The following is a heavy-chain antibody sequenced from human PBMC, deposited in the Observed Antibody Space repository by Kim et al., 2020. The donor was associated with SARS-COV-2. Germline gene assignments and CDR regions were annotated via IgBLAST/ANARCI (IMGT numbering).Heavy chain of an antibody. V-gene: IGHV3-23*01. D-gene: IGHD5-12*01. CDR2: IRFDDTGT. CDR3: AKGRTGYGAFFDY. CDR1: GFIFSNYA. J-gene: IGHJ4*02. Sequence: VVSLRLSCAASGFIFSNYAMNWVRQAPGKGLEWVSGIRFDDTGTYYADSVKGRFIISRDNSKNTYLQMSSLTVEDTAVYYCAKGRTGYGAFFDYWGQGTLVTVSS.